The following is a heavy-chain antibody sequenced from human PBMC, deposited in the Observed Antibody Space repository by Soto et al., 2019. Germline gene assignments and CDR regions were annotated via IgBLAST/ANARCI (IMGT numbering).Heavy chain of an antibody. D-gene: IGHD3-10*01. Sequence: SETLSLTCAFYGGSFSGYYWSWIRQPPGKGLEWIGEINHSGSTNYNPSLKSRVTISVDTSKNQFSLKLSSVTAADTAVYYCARGRITMVRGANYYYYGMDVWGQGTTVTVSS. CDR1: GGSFSGYY. V-gene: IGHV4-34*01. CDR2: INHSGST. CDR3: ARGRITMVRGANYYYYGMDV. J-gene: IGHJ6*02.